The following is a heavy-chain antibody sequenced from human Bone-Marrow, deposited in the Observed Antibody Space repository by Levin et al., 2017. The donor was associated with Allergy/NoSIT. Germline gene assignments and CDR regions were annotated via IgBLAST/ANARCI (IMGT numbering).Heavy chain of an antibody. CDR2: IRATTYGGTT. J-gene: IGHJ4*02. CDR3: TKSFDSRAYYYFPYYFDY. CDR1: GFSFDNHA. V-gene: IGHV3-49*04. Sequence: GESLKISCTASGFSFDNHALTWVRQAPGKGLEWVGCIRATTYGGTTEYAASVKGRFSISRDDSRGIAYLQMNSLQTEDTAVYYCTKSFDSRAYYYFPYYFDYWGQGTLVTVSS. D-gene: IGHD3-22*01.